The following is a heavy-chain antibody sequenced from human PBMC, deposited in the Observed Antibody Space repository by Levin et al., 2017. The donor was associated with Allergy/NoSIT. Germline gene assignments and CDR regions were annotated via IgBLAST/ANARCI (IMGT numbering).Heavy chain of an antibody. J-gene: IGHJ4*02. CDR3: ARDEGGSGALCSSTSCYFDY. D-gene: IGHD2-2*01. CDR2: ISAYNGNT. CDR1: GYTFTSYG. V-gene: IGHV1-18*01. Sequence: GESLKISCKASGYTFTSYGISWVRQAPGQGLEWMGWISAYNGNTNYAQKLQGRVTMTTDTSTSTAYMELRSLRSDDTAVYYCARDEGGSGALCSSTSCYFDYWGQGTLVTVSS.